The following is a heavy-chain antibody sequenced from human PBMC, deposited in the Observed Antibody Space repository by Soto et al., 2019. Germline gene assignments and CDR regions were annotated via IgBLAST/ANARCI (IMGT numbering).Heavy chain of an antibody. D-gene: IGHD3-10*01. CDR1: GFTLSGSD. CDR3: TRHQEGRSMVFYGMDV. Sequence: ERQLVESGGGLVQSGGSLKLSCAASGFTLSGSDIHWVRQASGKGLEWVGRIRSKSNNFATSYAESVRGRFSISRDDSDNTASQQMSSLKTEDTAIYYCTRHQEGRSMVFYGMDVWGQGTTVTVSS. CDR2: IRSKSNNFAT. J-gene: IGHJ6*02. V-gene: IGHV3-73*02.